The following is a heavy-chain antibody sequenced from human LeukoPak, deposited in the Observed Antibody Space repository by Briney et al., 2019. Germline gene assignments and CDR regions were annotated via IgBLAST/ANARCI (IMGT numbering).Heavy chain of an antibody. V-gene: IGHV4-59*08. CDR3: ARLTHLYPIDNYYYHSMDV. J-gene: IGHJ6*02. CDR2: IHYSGYT. D-gene: IGHD1-26*01. Sequence: PSETLSLTCTVSGGSINGYHWSWIRLPPGKGLEWIGYIHYSGYTNYSPSLKSRLTMSVDTSNNQFSLRLASVTAADSAVYYCARLTHLYPIDNYYYHSMDVWGQGTTVTVSS. CDR1: GGSINGYH.